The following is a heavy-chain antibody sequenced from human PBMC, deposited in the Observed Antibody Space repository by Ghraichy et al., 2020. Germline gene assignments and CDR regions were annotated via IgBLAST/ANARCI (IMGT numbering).Heavy chain of an antibody. V-gene: IGHV3-23*01. CDR1: GFTFSSYA. CDR3: AKATRYYDILTGYFTEYFQH. Sequence: LSLTCAASGFTFSSYAMSWVRQAPGKGLEWVSAISGSGGSTYYADSVKGRFTISRDNSKNTLYLQMNSLRAEDTAVYYCAKATRYYDILTGYFTEYFQHWGQGTLVTVSS. D-gene: IGHD3-9*01. J-gene: IGHJ1*01. CDR2: ISGSGGST.